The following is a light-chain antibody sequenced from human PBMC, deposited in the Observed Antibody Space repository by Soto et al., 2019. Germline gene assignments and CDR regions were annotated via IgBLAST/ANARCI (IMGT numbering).Light chain of an antibody. J-gene: IGLJ1*01. CDR1: SSDVGDYNY. CDR2: DVS. CDR3: SSYTSSSVYV. V-gene: IGLV2-14*01. Sequence: QSALTQPASVSGSPGQSITISCTGTSSDVGDYNYVSWYQQHPGKAPKLMIYDVSNRPSGVSNRISGSKSGNTASLTISGLQAEDEADYYCSSYTSSSVYVFGTGTKLTVL.